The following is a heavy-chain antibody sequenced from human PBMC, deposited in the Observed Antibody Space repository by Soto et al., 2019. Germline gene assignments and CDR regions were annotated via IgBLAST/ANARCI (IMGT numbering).Heavy chain of an antibody. CDR3: AKVSSSWYEYGMDV. Sequence: GGSLRLSCAASGFTFSSYAMSWVRQAPGKGLEWVSAISGSGGSTYYADSVKGRFTISRDNSKNTLYLQMNSLRAEDTAVYYCAKVSSSWYEYGMDVWGQGTTVTVS. J-gene: IGHJ6*02. D-gene: IGHD6-13*01. V-gene: IGHV3-23*01. CDR2: ISGSGGST. CDR1: GFTFSSYA.